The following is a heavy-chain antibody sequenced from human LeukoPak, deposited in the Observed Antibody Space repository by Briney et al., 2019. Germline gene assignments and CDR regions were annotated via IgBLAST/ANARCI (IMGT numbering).Heavy chain of an antibody. CDR1: GGTFSSYA. J-gene: IGHJ6*02. V-gene: IGHV1-8*02. CDR2: MNPNSGNT. D-gene: IGHD5-12*01. CDR3: ASRSGYDSYYYYYYGMDV. Sequence: SVKVSCKASGGTFSSYAISWVRQAPGQGLEWMGWMNPNSGNTGYAQKFQGRVTMTRNTSISTAYMELSSLRSEDTAVYYCASRSGYDSYYYYYYGMDVWGQGTTVTVSS.